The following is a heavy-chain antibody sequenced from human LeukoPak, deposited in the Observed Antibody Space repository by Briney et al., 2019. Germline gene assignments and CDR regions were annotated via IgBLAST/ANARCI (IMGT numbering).Heavy chain of an antibody. D-gene: IGHD6-19*01. CDR2: IKSKTDGGTT. Sequence: GGSLRLSCAASGFTFSNAWMSWVRQAPGKGLEWVGRIKSKTDGGTTDYAAPVKGRFTISRDDSKNTLYLQMNSLKTEDTAVYYCTMQWLGDYYYYYGMDVWGQGTTVTVSS. CDR3: TMQWLGDYYYYYGMDV. V-gene: IGHV3-15*01. J-gene: IGHJ6*02. CDR1: GFTFSNAW.